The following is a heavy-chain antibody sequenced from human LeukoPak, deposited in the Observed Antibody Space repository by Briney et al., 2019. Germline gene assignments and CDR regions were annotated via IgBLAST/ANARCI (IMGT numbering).Heavy chain of an antibody. J-gene: IGHJ3*02. CDR2: ISSSSSTI. CDR3: ARVMHAASPGIIGPDDPFEI. Sequence: PGGSLRLSCAASGFTFSSYSMNWVRQAPGKGLEWVSYISSSSSTIYYADSVKGRFTISRDNAKNSLHLQMNSLRDEDTAVYYCARVMHAASPGIIGPDDPFEIWGQGTMVTVSA. D-gene: IGHD6-13*01. CDR1: GFTFSSYS. V-gene: IGHV3-48*02.